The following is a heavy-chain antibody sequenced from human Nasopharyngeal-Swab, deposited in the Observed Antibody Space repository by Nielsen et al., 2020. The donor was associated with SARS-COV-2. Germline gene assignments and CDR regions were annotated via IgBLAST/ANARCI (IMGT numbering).Heavy chain of an antibody. CDR1: GFTFGDYA. V-gene: IGHV3-74*03. Sequence: GESLKISCTASGFTFGDYAMSWVRQTPGEGLVWVARVNGDGTLITYADSVKGRFTVSRDNAKNTLYLQMNNLRAEDAAIYYCVKGSDYWGQGTLVTVSS. CDR3: VKGSDY. J-gene: IGHJ4*02. CDR2: VNGDGTLI.